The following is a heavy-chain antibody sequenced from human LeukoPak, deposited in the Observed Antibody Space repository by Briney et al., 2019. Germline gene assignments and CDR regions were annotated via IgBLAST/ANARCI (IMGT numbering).Heavy chain of an antibody. V-gene: IGHV3-73*01. J-gene: IGHJ6*04. CDR1: GFTFSGSA. D-gene: IGHD1-1*01. Sequence: GGSLRLSCAASGFTFSGSAIHWVRQASGKGLEWVGRIRSKTNNYATAYAASVEGRSTISRDDSKNTAYLQMNSLKTEDTAVYYCTRGRIEQLSQYNGMDVWGKGTTVTVSS. CDR3: TRGRIEQLSQYNGMDV. CDR2: IRSKTNNYAT.